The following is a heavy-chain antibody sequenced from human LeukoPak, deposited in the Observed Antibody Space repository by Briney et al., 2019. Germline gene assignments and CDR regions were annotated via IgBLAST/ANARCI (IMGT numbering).Heavy chain of an antibody. CDR2: ISPSGDIT. D-gene: IGHD3-16*01. V-gene: IGHV3-23*01. J-gene: IGHJ4*02. Sequence: GGTLRLSCAASGFTFSTYGMNWVRQAPGKGLEWVSGISPSGDITYYADSVMGRFTISRDNAKNSLYLQMNSLRAEDTAVYYCVGHSDYWGQGTLVTVSS. CDR3: VGHSDY. CDR1: GFTFSTYG.